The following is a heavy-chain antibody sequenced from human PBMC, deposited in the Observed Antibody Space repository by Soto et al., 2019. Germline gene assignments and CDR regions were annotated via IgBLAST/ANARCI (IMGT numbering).Heavy chain of an antibody. J-gene: IGHJ3*02. V-gene: IGHV1-18*01. Sequence: APMEVSLQASGFTFFKYCFTRVRQAPGQGLEWMGWISAYNDNTDYAQKFQGRVTMTTDTSTSTAYMELRSLRSDDTAVYYCARVTDAFDIWGRGTMVTVSS. D-gene: IGHD2-21*02. CDR1: GFTFFKYC. CDR3: ARVTDAFDI. CDR2: ISAYNDNT.